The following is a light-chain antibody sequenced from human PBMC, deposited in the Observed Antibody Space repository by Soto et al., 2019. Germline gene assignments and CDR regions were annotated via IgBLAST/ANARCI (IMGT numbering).Light chain of an antibody. CDR3: QQYNTYST. J-gene: IGKJ5*01. CDR2: DAS. V-gene: IGKV1-5*01. Sequence: DIQMTQSPSTLSASEVDRVTISFRASQSVSIWLAWYQRKPGKAPQALIYDASSLKSGVPSRFSGNGSGTEFTLTISSLQPDDFATYYCQQYNTYSTFGQGTRLEIK. CDR1: QSVSIW.